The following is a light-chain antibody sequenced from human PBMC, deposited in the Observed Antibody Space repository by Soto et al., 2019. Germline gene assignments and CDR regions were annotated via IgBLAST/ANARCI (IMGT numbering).Light chain of an antibody. CDR3: AAGDDSLTGSWV. CDR2: SNS. CDR1: SSNIGHNP. J-gene: IGLJ3*02. V-gene: IGLV1-44*01. Sequence: QSVLTQPPSASGTPGQRVTISCSGSSSNIGHNPVNWYQQLPGTAPKLLIYSNSHRPSGVPDRFSGSKSGTSASLAISGLQSEDEADYYCAAGDDSLTGSWVFGGGTKLTVL.